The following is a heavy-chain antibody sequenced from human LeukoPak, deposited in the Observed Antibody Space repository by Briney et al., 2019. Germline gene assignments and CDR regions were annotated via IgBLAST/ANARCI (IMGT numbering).Heavy chain of an antibody. CDR3: ARRLRPGDYFDY. CDR2: FYNSGST. J-gene: IGHJ4*02. D-gene: IGHD3-16*01. V-gene: IGHV4-39*01. Sequence: SETLSLTCTVPGGSIDSSTYYWGWIRQPPGKGLGWIGSFYNSGSTYRNPSLSSRVTIFADMSKNQFSLKLTSVTAADTAVYYCARRLRPGDYFDYWGQGILVTVSS. CDR1: GGSIDSSTYY.